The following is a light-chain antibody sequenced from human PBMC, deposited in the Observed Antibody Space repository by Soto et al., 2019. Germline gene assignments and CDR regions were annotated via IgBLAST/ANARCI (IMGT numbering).Light chain of an antibody. V-gene: IGKV3-20*01. CDR3: QQYGSSAWT. J-gene: IGKJ1*01. Sequence: EIVLTQSPGTLSLSPGEIATLSCRASQSVSSSYLAWYQQKPGQAPRLLIYGASSRATGIPDRFSGSGSGTAFTLTISRLEPEDFAVYYCQQYGSSAWTLGQGTKVEIK. CDR1: QSVSSSY. CDR2: GAS.